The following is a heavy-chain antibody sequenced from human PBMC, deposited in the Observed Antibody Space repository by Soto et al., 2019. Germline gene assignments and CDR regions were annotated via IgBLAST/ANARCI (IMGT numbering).Heavy chain of an antibody. CDR3: ARHGGSYYDFDY. Sequence: SETLSLTCTVSGGSISSSSYYWGWIRQPPGKGLEGIGSIYYSGSTYYNPSLKSRVTISVDTSKNQFSLKLSSVTAADTAVYYCARHGGSYYDFDYFGQGTLVTVSS. V-gene: IGHV4-39*01. CDR2: IYYSGST. J-gene: IGHJ4*02. CDR1: GGSISSSSYY. D-gene: IGHD1-26*01.